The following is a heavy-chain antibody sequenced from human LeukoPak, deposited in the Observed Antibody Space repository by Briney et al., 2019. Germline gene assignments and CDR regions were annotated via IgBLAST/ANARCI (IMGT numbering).Heavy chain of an antibody. CDR1: GGSISSYY. V-gene: IGHV4-4*07. CDR3: ARDGIDYCSGGSCYSYFDY. CDR2: IYTSGST. D-gene: IGHD2-15*01. J-gene: IGHJ4*02. Sequence: SETLSLTCTVSGGSISSYYWSWIRQPAGKGLEWIGHIYTSGSTNYNPSLKSRVTMSVDTSKNQFSLKLSSVTAADTAVYYCARDGIDYCSGGSCYSYFDYWGQGTLVTVSS.